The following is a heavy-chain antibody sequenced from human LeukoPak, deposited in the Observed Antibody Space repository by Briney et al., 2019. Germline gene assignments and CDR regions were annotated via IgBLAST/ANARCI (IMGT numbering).Heavy chain of an antibody. V-gene: IGHV1-2*02. CDR2: INPNTGGT. D-gene: IGHD6-19*01. CDR3: ARALGVAVAGSAGY. J-gene: IGHJ4*01. Sequence: ASVKVSCKASGYTFTGHNIHWVRQAPGQGLEWMGWINPNTGGTNFAQKFQGRVTMTRDTSISTAYMELSSLRSDDTAVYYCARALGVAVAGSAGYWGHGTLVTVSS. CDR1: GYTFTGHN.